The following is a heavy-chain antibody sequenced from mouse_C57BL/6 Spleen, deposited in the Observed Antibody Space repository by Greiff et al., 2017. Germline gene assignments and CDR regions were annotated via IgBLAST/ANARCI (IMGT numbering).Heavy chain of an antibody. J-gene: IGHJ1*03. CDR2: IDPETGGT. V-gene: IGHV1-15*01. CDR3: TRDDYHHWYFDV. D-gene: IGHD2-4*01. Sequence: VQVVESGAELVRPGASVTLSCKASGYTFTDYEMHWVKQTPVHGLEWIGAIDPETGGTAYNQKFKGKAILTADKSSSTAYMELRSLTSEDSAVYYCTRDDYHHWYFDVWGTGTTVTVSS. CDR1: GYTFTDYE.